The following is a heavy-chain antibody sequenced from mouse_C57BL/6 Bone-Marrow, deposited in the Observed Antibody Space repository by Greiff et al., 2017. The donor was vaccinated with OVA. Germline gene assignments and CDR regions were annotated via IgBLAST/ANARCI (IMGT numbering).Heavy chain of an antibody. V-gene: IGHV1-64*01. Sequence: VQLQQPGAELVKPGASVKLSCKASGYTFTSYWMHWVKQRPGQGLEWIGMIHPNSGSTNYNEKFKSKATLTVDKSSSTAYMQLSSLTSEDAAVYYCARYPLYYGSSYDWYFDVWGTGTTVTVSS. CDR2: IHPNSGST. J-gene: IGHJ1*03. CDR3: ARYPLYYGSSYDWYFDV. D-gene: IGHD1-1*01. CDR1: GYTFTSYW.